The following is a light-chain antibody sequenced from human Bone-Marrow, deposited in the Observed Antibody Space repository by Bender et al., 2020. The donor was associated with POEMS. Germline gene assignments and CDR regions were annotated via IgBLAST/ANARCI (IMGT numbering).Light chain of an antibody. CDR1: DLGDKY. V-gene: IGLV3-1*01. J-gene: IGLJ2*01. CDR3: QAWDTYSVI. CDR2: QDT. Sequence: SYEVTQPPSVSVSPGQTASITCSGDDLGDKYVAWYQQKPGQSPVLVIYQDTKRSSGIPERFSGSNSGNTATLTISGTQAMDEADCYCQAWDTYSVIFGGGTKLTVL.